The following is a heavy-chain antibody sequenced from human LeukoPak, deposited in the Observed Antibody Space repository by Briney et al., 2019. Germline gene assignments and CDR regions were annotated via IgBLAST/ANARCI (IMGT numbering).Heavy chain of an antibody. CDR1: GYTFTSYG. CDR3: ARDRLYGEQQLVPPGD. Sequence: ASVTVSCKASGYTFTSYGISWVRQAPGQGLEWMGWISAYNGNTNYAQKLQGRVTMTTDTSTSTAYMELRSLRSDDTAVYYCARDRLYGEQQLVPPGDWGQGTLVTVSS. D-gene: IGHD6-13*01. J-gene: IGHJ4*02. V-gene: IGHV1-18*01. CDR2: ISAYNGNT.